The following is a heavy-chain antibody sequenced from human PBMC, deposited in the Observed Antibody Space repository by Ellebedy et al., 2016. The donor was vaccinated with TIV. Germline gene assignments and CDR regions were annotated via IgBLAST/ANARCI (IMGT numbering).Heavy chain of an antibody. D-gene: IGHD2-2*01. CDR1: GGSISSGDYY. V-gene: IGHV4-30-4*01. CDR3: ARVVPAAMYGVYYYYGMDV. CDR2: IYYSGST. Sequence: MPSETLSLTCAVYGGSISSGDYYWSWIRQPPGKGLEWIGYIYYSGSTYYNPSLKSRVTISVDTSKNQFSLKLSSVTAADTAVYYCARVVPAAMYGVYYYYGMDVWGQGTTVTVSS. J-gene: IGHJ6*02.